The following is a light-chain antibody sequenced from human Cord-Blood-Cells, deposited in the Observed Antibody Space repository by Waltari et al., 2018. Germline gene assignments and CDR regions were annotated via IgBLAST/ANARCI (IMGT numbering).Light chain of an antibody. V-gene: IGLV3-1*01. J-gene: IGLJ2*01. Sequence: SYELTQPPSVSVSPGQKASIPCSGDNLGDKYACWYQQKPGQSPVLVIYQDSKRPSGIPERFSGSNSGNTATLTISGTQAMDEADYYCQAWDSSTVVFGGGTKLTVL. CDR3: QAWDSSTVV. CDR2: QDS. CDR1: NLGDKY.